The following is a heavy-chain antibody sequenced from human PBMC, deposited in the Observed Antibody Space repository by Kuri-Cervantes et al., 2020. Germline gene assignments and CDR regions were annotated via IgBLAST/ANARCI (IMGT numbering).Heavy chain of an antibody. D-gene: IGHD6-19*01. CDR2: IWYDGSNK. J-gene: IGHJ4*02. V-gene: IGHV3-30*02. CDR3: ASSRGYSSGWYGSPFDY. CDR1: GFTFSSYG. Sequence: GGSLRLSCAASGFTFSSYGMHWVRQAPGKGLEWVAVIWYDGSNKYYADSVKGRFTISRDNSKNTLYLQMNSLRAEDTAVYYCASSRGYSSGWYGSPFDYWGQGTLVTVSS.